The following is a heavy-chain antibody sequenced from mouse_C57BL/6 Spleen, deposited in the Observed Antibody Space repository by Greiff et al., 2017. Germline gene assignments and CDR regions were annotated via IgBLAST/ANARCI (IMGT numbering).Heavy chain of an antibody. V-gene: IGHV5-9-1*02. J-gene: IGHJ2*01. CDR2: ISSGGDYI. CDR3: TRDGDYGSFDY. D-gene: IGHD2-13*01. CDR1: GFTFSSYA. Sequence: EVNVVESGEGLVKPGGSLKLSCAASGFTFSSYAMSWVRQTPEKGLEWVAYISSGGDYIYYADTVKGRFTISRDNARNTLYLQMSSLKSEDTAMYYCTRDGDYGSFDYWGQGTTLTVSS.